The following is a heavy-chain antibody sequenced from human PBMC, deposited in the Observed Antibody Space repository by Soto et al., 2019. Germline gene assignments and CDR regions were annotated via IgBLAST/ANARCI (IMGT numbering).Heavy chain of an antibody. CDR2: IYYSGST. Sequence: PSETLSLTCTVSGGSISSGDYYWSWIRQPPGKGLEWIGYIYYSGSTYYNPSLKSRVTISVDTSKNQFSLKLSSVTAADTAVYYCAALYDFWSGYRPRPNPNWYFDLWGRGTLVTSPQ. D-gene: IGHD3-3*01. V-gene: IGHV4-30-4*01. J-gene: IGHJ2*01. CDR3: AALYDFWSGYRPRPNPNWYFDL. CDR1: GGSISSGDYY.